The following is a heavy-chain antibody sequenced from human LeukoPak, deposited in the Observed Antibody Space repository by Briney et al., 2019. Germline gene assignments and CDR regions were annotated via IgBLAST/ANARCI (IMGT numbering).Heavy chain of an antibody. CDR3: AKPPYGSDSYYFDY. Sequence: GGSLSFSCAAPGFTLPDMPLAWVPRAQGKGWKGVQPFSGSSDTTYYADSVKGRFTISRDNSKSALYLQMNSLRAEDTAVYYCAKPPYGSDSYYFDYWGQRTLVTVSS. CDR2: FSGSSDTT. J-gene: IGHJ4*02. CDR1: GFTLPDMP. V-gene: IGHV3-23*01. D-gene: IGHD3-10*01.